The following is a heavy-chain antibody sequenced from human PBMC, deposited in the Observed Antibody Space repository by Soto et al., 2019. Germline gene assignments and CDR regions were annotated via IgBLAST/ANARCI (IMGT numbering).Heavy chain of an antibody. CDR3: AGMFWHGDVLFDY. D-gene: IGHD3-10*01. CDR2: IQYRGST. V-gene: IGHV4-39*01. CDR1: DDSITSGAYY. Sequence: HLQLQESGPRLIKPSETLSLTCTVSDDSITSGAYYWGLIRQPPGKGLEWIGTIQYRGSTYYNPSLMGRVTMTLDTSKNKYSLRLTSVAAAATAVYFCAGMFWHGDVLFDYWGQGTLVTVSA. J-gene: IGHJ4*02.